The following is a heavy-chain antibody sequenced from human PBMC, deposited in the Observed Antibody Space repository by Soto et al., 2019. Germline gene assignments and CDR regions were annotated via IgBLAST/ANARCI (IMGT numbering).Heavy chain of an antibody. Sequence: EVQLLESGGGLVQPGGSLRLSCAASGFTFSSYAMSWVRQAPGKGLEWVSGISGSGNTAYYADSVKGRFTISRDNSKNTLYLQMNSLRVEDTALYYCAKDCKGGSGWYWDYWGQGTLVTVSS. D-gene: IGHD6-19*01. CDR2: ISGSGNTA. V-gene: IGHV3-23*01. J-gene: IGHJ4*02. CDR3: AKDCKGGSGWYWDY. CDR1: GFTFSSYA.